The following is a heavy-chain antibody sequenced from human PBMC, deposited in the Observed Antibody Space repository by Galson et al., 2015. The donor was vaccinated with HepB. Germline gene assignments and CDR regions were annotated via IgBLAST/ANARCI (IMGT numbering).Heavy chain of an antibody. Sequence: SLRLSCAASGFTFTSYWMHWVRQAPGKGLVWVSRINSDGSSTAHADSVKGRFRISRDNAKNTLYLQMYSLSAEDTAVYYCARGGRYSDYWGQGTLVTVSS. V-gene: IGHV3-74*01. CDR2: INSDGSST. J-gene: IGHJ4*02. CDR3: ARGGRYSDY. CDR1: GFTFTSYW. D-gene: IGHD3-10*01.